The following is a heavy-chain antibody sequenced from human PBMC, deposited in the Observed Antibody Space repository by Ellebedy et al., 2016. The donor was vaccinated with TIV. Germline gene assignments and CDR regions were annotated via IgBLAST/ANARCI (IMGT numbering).Heavy chain of an antibody. D-gene: IGHD1-26*01. Sequence: SETLSLTCSVSGGSISSYYWSWIRQPPGKGLEWIGYMYSSGNTNYNPSLKSRVTVSVDTSKNHFSLKLSSVTAADTAVYYCARGRGGSYPPYYYYGMDVWGQGTTVTVSS. CDR2: MYSSGNT. CDR3: ARGRGGSYPPYYYYGMDV. CDR1: GGSISSYY. V-gene: IGHV4-59*12. J-gene: IGHJ6*02.